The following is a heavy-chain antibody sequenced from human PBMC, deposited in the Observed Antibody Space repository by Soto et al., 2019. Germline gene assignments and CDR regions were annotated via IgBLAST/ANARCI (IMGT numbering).Heavy chain of an antibody. D-gene: IGHD3-22*01. CDR1: GYTFTGNY. J-gene: IGHJ4*02. CDR2: INPNSGDT. CDR3: ARDPYRTYDSSGYYFDY. Sequence: GASVKVSCKASGYTFTGNYMHWVRQAPGQGLEWMGWINPNSGDTNYAQKFQGWVTMTRDTSINTAYMELRRLTSDDTAVYYCARDPYRTYDSSGYYFDYWGQGTLVTVSS. V-gene: IGHV1-2*04.